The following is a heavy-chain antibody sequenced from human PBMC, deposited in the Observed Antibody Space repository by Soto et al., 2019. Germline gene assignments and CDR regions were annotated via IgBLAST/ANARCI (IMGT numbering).Heavy chain of an antibody. D-gene: IGHD3-3*01. CDR3: ATERNTIFGVVIRTPYYFDY. V-gene: IGHV1-24*01. Sequence: QVQLVQSGAEVKKPGASVKVSCKVSGYTLPELSMHWVRQAPGKGLEWMGGFDPEDGETIYAQKFQGRVTMTEDTSTDTAYMELSSLRSEDTAVYDCATERNTIFGVVIRTPYYFDYWGQGTLVTVSS. CDR2: FDPEDGET. CDR1: GYTLPELS. J-gene: IGHJ4*02.